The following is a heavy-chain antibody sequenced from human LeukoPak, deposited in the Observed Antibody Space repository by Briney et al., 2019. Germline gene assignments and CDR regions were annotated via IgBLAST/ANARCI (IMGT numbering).Heavy chain of an antibody. J-gene: IGHJ5*02. CDR2: LDYDGNT. D-gene: IGHD1-26*01. CDR1: GGSINTYY. CDR3: ARDSGATPNQINWFDP. Sequence: SETLSLTCAVSGGSINTYYWAWIRQPPGKGLEWIGYLDYDGNTNYNPSLKGRVTISVDTSKAQLSLKLASVTAEDTAVYYCARDSGATPNQINWFDPWGQGTLVTVSS. V-gene: IGHV4-59*01.